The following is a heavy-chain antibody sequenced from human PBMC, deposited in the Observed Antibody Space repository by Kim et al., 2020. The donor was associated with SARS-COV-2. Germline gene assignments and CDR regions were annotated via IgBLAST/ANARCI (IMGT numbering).Heavy chain of an antibody. J-gene: IGHJ3*02. CDR3: ARDDRRYCSSTSCYSPHAFDI. V-gene: IGHV4-31*03. CDR1: GGSISSGGYY. D-gene: IGHD2-2*02. Sequence: SETLSLTCTVSGGSISSGGYYWSWIRQHPGKGLEWIGYTYYSGSTYYNPSLKSRVTISVDTSKNQFSLKLSSVTAADTAVYYCARDDRRYCSSTSCYSPHAFDIWGQGTMVTVSS. CDR2: TYYSGST.